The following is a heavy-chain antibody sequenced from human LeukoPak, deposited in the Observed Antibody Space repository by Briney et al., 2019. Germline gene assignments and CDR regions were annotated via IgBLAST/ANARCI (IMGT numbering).Heavy chain of an antibody. V-gene: IGHV3-9*01. Sequence: GGSLRLSCAASGFTFDDYAMHWVRQAPGKGLEWVSGISWNSGSIGYADSVKGRFTISRDNAKNSLYLQMNSLRAEDTAVYYCAKTLGGQRLPHWGQGTLVTVSS. D-gene: IGHD6-25*01. J-gene: IGHJ4*02. CDR1: GFTFDDYA. CDR3: AKTLGGQRLPH. CDR2: ISWNSGSI.